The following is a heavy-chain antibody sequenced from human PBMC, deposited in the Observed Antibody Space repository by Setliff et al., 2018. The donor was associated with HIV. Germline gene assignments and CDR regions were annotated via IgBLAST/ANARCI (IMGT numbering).Heavy chain of an antibody. V-gene: IGHV3-48*03. CDR3: ATDRGEPR. CDR2: ISGSGGTV. J-gene: IGHJ4*02. CDR1: GFPFESYE. Sequence: PGGSLRLSCSASGFPFESYEMNWVRQTPGKGLEWISYISGSGGTVHYADAVKGRFTISRDNAENVLYLQIHSLRAEDTAVYYCATDRGEPRWGQGTLVTVSS. D-gene: IGHD3-16*01.